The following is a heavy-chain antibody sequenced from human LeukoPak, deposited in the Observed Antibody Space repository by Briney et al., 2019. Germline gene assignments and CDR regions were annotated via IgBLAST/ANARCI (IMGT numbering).Heavy chain of an antibody. J-gene: IGHJ4*02. CDR1: GYTLTELS. CDR2: FDPEDGET. V-gene: IGHV1-24*01. CDR3: ATGVAVTASADYYFDY. Sequence: PGASVKVSCKVSGYTLTELSMHWVRQAPGKGLEWMGGFDPEDGETIYAQKFQGRVTMTEDTSTDTAYMELSSLRSEDTAVYYCATGVAVTASADYYFDYWGQGTLVTVSS. D-gene: IGHD2-21*02.